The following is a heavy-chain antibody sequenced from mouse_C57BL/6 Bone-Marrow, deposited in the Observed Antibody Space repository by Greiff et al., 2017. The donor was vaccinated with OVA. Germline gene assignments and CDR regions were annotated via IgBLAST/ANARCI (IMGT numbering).Heavy chain of an antibody. J-gene: IGHJ3*01. V-gene: IGHV2-2*01. Sequence: VQGVESGPGLVQPSQSLSITCTVSGFSLTSYGVHWVRQSPGKGLEWLGVIWSGGSTDYNAAFISRLSISKDNSKSQVFFKMNSLQADDTAIYYCASIYYYGSSAFAYWGQGTLVTVSA. CDR2: IWSGGST. CDR1: GFSLTSYG. D-gene: IGHD1-1*01. CDR3: ASIYYYGSSAFAY.